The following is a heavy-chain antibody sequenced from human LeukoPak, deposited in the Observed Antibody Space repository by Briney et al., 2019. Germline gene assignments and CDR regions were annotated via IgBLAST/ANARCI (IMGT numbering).Heavy chain of an antibody. V-gene: IGHV4-34*01. CDR3: ARLPRFGTTTDY. CDR2: INHSGST. D-gene: IGHD1-7*01. CDR1: GGSFSGYY. Sequence: PSETLSLTCAVYGGSFSGYYWSWIRQPPGKGLEWIGEINHSGSTNYNPSLKSRVTISVDTSKSQFSLKLSSVTAADTAVYYCARLPRFGTTTDYWGQGTLVTVSS. J-gene: IGHJ4*02.